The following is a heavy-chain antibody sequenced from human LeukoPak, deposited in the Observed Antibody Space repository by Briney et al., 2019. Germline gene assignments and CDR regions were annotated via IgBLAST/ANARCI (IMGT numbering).Heavy chain of an antibody. CDR3: ARDVTMVRGVISYYMDV. CDR2: ISSYNGNT. J-gene: IGHJ6*03. CDR1: GYIFTTYA. V-gene: IGHV1-18*01. D-gene: IGHD3-10*01. Sequence: VASVKVSCKASGYIFTTYAITWVRQAPGQGLEWLGWISSYNGNTNYAQKLQGRVTMTADTSTSTAYMELRSLRSDDTAVYYCARDVTMVRGVISYYMDVWGKGTTVTISS.